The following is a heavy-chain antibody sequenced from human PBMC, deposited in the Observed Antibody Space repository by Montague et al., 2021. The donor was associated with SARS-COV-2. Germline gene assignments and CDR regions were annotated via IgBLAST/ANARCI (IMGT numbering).Heavy chain of an antibody. CDR1: GDSVSSNSAT. Sequence: CAISGDSVSSNSATWNWVRQSPSRGLEWLGRTYYRSKWYNDYAVSLRGRVTINPDTSKNQSSLQLNSVTPEDTAIYYCTSGREGNYDVMDVWGQGTTVTVSS. CDR2: TYYRSKWYN. V-gene: IGHV6-1*01. CDR3: TSGREGNYDVMDV. J-gene: IGHJ6*02. D-gene: IGHD1-1*01.